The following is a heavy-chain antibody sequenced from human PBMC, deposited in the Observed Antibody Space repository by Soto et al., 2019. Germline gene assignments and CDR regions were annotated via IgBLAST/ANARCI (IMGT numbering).Heavy chain of an antibody. CDR1: GYTLSELS. Sequence: QVQLVQSGAEVKKPGASVKVSCKVSGYTLSELSMHWVRQAPGKGLEWMGGFDPEDGETIYAQKFQGRVTMTEDTFTDTAYMELSSLRSEDTAVYYCATVPRARHYYDSSGYSFGYWGQGTLVTVSS. V-gene: IGHV1-24*01. CDR3: ATVPRARHYYDSSGYSFGY. J-gene: IGHJ4*02. D-gene: IGHD3-22*01. CDR2: FDPEDGET.